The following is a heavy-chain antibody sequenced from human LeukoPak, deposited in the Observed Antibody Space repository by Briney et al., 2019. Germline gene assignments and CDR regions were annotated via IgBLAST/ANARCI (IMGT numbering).Heavy chain of an antibody. CDR2: ISGSGGST. CDR1: GFTFSDYA. D-gene: IGHD4-17*01. CDR3: TTDVETTVTWGVDY. J-gene: IGHJ4*02. Sequence: GGSLRLSCGASGFTFSDYAMSWVRQAPGKGLEWVSGISGSGGSTYYADSVKGRFTISRDNSKNTLYLQMNSLRAEDTAVYYCTTDVETTVTWGVDYWGQGTLVTVSS. V-gene: IGHV3-23*01.